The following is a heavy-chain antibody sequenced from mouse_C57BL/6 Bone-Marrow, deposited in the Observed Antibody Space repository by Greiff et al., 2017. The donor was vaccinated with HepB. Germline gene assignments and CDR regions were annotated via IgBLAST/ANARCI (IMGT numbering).Heavy chain of an antibody. CDR3: ATVVAGRFAY. D-gene: IGHD1-1*01. Sequence: QVQLQQPGAELVRPGSSVKLSCKASGYTFTSYWMPGVKQRPIKGIEWIGNIDPSDSETHYNQKFKDKATLTVDKSSSTAYMQLSSLTSEDSAVYYCATVVAGRFAYWGQGTLVTVSA. CDR2: IDPSDSET. V-gene: IGHV1-52*01. J-gene: IGHJ3*01. CDR1: GYTFTSYW.